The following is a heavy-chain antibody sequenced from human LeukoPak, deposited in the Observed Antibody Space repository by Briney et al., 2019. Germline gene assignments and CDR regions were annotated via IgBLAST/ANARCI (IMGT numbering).Heavy chain of an antibody. D-gene: IGHD6-13*01. Sequence: PSETLSVTCTVSGDSICSYYWSCVRQPPGRGGEWSVFVYYTGSTNYSPSLKSRVTLSVDTSKNQCSPRLRSVTAADTAVYYCARISSSNWYNERRAFDVWAQGTMVTVSS. CDR2: VYYTGST. J-gene: IGHJ3*01. CDR1: GDSICSYY. CDR3: ARISSSNWYNERRAFDV. V-gene: IGHV4-59*01.